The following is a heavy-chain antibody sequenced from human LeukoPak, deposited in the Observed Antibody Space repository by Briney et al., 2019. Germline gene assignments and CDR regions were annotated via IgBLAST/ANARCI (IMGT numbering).Heavy chain of an antibody. D-gene: IGHD1-14*01. CDR1: GFTFSNYW. Sequence: GGSLRLSCAASGFTFSNYWMSWVRQAPGKGLEWVANIKQDETEKDYVDSVKGRFTISRDNAKNSLYLQMSSLRNEDTAVYYCARVGNRRAFDIWGQGTMVTASS. J-gene: IGHJ3*02. V-gene: IGHV3-7*01. CDR2: IKQDETEK. CDR3: ARVGNRRAFDI.